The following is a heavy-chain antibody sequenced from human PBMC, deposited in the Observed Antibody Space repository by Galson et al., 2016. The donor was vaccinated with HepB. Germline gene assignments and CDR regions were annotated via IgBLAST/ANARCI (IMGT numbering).Heavy chain of an antibody. D-gene: IGHD1-14*01. CDR3: AIIYRSRRNPRFGMDV. Sequence: SETLSLTCAVSGGSISSSRHYWGWIRQPPGKGLEWIASMYYSGSTYYNPSLKSRVTISVDTSKNQLSLELSSVTAADTAVYYCAIIYRSRRNPRFGMDVWGQGTTVTVSS. J-gene: IGHJ6*02. CDR2: MYYSGST. CDR1: GGSISSSRHY. V-gene: IGHV4-39*01.